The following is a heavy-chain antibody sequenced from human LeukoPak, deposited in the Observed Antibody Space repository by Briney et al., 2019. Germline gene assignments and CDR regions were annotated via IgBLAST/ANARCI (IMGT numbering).Heavy chain of an antibody. V-gene: IGHV1-18*01. CDR2: ISEYNGNT. CDR1: GYTFASYG. D-gene: IGHD3-10*01. CDR3: ARSSGSYYLLFDY. Sequence: ASVKVSCKASGYTFASYGIDWVRQAPGQGLEWMGWISEYNGNTNYAQNFQGRVTMTTDTSTSTTYMELRTLRSDDTAVYYCARSSGSYYLLFDYWGQGTLVTVSS. J-gene: IGHJ4*02.